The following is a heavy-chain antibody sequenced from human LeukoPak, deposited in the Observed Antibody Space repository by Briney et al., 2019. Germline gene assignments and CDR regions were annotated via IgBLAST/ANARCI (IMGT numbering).Heavy chain of an antibody. CDR1: GYIFSDYY. CDR3: ARDRYCGGGSCKLGFDY. Sequence: ASVKVSCKTSGYIFSDYYMHWVRQAPGQGLEWLGRINPNSGVINYAQNFQGRVTMTGDTSISTAYMGLSSLTSDDTAVYYCARDRYCGGGSCKLGFDYWGQGTLVTVSS. D-gene: IGHD2-15*01. CDR2: INPNSGVI. V-gene: IGHV1-2*06. J-gene: IGHJ4*02.